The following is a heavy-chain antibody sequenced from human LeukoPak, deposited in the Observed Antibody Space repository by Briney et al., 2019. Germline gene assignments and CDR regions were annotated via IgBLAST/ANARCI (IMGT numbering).Heavy chain of an antibody. V-gene: IGHV4-34*01. D-gene: IGHD3-3*01. CDR2: INHSGST. CDR1: GGSFSGYY. CDR3: ARDHYDFWSGPLGFFDY. J-gene: IGHJ4*02. Sequence: SETLSLTCAVYGGSFSGYYWSWIRQPPGKGLEWIGEINHSGSTNYNPSLKSRVTISVDTSKSQFSLKLSSVTAADTAVYYCARDHYDFWSGPLGFFDYWGQGTLVTVSS.